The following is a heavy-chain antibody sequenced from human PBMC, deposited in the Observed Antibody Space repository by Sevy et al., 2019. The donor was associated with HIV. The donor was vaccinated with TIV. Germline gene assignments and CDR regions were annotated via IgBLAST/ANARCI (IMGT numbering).Heavy chain of an antibody. Sequence: SETLSLTCAVSGYSISSGYYWGWIRQPPGKGLEWIGIIYHSGSTYYNPSLKSRVTISVDTSKNQFSLNLSSVTAADTAVYYCARDNERYDYMNIWGKGTTVTVSS. V-gene: IGHV4-38-2*02. CDR2: IYHSGST. J-gene: IGHJ6*03. CDR1: GYSISSGYY. CDR3: ARDNERYDYMNI. D-gene: IGHD2-2*01.